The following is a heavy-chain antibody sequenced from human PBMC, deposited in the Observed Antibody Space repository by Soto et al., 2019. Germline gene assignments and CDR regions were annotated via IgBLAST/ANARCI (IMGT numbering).Heavy chain of an antibody. Sequence: SETLSLTCTVSGGSISSSSYYWGWIRQPPGKGLEWIGSIYYSGSTYYNPSLKSRVTISVDTSKNQFSLKLSSVTAADTAVYYCARHVPNWNPLIGYYYYMDVWGKGTTVTVSS. J-gene: IGHJ6*03. CDR1: GGSISSSSYY. CDR3: ARHVPNWNPLIGYYYYMDV. CDR2: IYYSGST. D-gene: IGHD1-20*01. V-gene: IGHV4-39*01.